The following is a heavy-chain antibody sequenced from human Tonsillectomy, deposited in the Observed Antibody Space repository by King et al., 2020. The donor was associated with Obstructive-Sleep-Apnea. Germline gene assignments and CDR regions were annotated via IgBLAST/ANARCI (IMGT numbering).Heavy chain of an antibody. V-gene: IGHV3-21*01. J-gene: IGHJ4*02. D-gene: IGHD3-10*01. CDR2: ISTSSSYI. CDR1: GFTFNSYS. Sequence: EVQLVESGGGLVKPGGSLRLSCAASGFTFNSYSMTWVRQAPGTGLEWVSSISTSSSYIYYADSVRGRFTISRDNTKNSLYMQMNSLRAEDTAVYYCARDALASGSGIDYWGPGTLVTVSS. CDR3: ARDALASGSGIDY.